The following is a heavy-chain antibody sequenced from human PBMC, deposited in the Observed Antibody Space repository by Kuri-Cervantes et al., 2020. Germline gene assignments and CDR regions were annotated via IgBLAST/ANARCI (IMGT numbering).Heavy chain of an antibody. V-gene: IGHV3-23*01. CDR2: ISGSGGNT. CDR3: AKDHQSSTNNYDYIDV. Sequence: GGSLRLSCAASGFTFSNYAMNWVRQAPGKGLEWVSGISGSGGNTYYADSVKGRFTISRDNSKNTLYVQMNSLRAEDTAIYYCAKDHQSSTNNYDYIDVWGKGTTVTVSS. D-gene: IGHD5-24*01. J-gene: IGHJ6*03. CDR1: GFTFSNYA.